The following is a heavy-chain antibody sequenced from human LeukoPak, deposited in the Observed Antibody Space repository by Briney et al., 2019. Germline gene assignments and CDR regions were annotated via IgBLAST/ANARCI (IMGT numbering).Heavy chain of an antibody. CDR3: ARHSEDTAA. V-gene: IGHV4-59*08. Sequence: SGTLSLTCTVSGGSISSYYWSWIRQPPGKGLEWIGYIYGSGSTNYYPSLKSRVTISVDTSKNQFSLKLSSVTAADTAVYYCARHSEDTAAWGQGTLVTVSS. J-gene: IGHJ5*02. CDR1: GGSISSYY. D-gene: IGHD5-18*01. CDR2: IYGSGST.